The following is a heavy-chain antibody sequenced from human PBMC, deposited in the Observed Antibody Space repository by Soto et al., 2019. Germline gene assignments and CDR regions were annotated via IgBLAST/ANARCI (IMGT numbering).Heavy chain of an antibody. D-gene: IGHD4-17*01. CDR3: VSQRTTVPTQAYFDY. CDR1: GGSVTNSSYY. J-gene: IGHJ4*02. CDR2: VYYRGRS. Sequence: SETLSLTCTFSGGSVTNSSYYWGWIRQSPGKGLEWIGSVYYRGRSYSKSSVKSRVTISVDTSKNRFSLSLNSVTASDTAVYFCVSQRTTVPTQAYFDYWGPGALVTVSS. V-gene: IGHV4-39*01.